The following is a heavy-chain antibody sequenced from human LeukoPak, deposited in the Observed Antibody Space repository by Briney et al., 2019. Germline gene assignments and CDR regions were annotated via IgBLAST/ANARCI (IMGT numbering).Heavy chain of an antibody. J-gene: IGHJ3*02. Sequence: PGGSLRLSCAASGITLSSYDMHWVRQTTGEGLEWISAIGAAGDTYYSDSVKGRFTISTENAKNSLYLQMNSLRAGDTAVYFCARGHGIWSGSRLANAFDIWGQGTMVTVSS. V-gene: IGHV3-13*01. D-gene: IGHD3-3*01. CDR2: IGAAGDT. CDR1: GITLSSYD. CDR3: ARGHGIWSGSRLANAFDI.